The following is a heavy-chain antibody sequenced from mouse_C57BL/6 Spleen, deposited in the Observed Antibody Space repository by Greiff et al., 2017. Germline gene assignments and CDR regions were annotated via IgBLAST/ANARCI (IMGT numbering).Heavy chain of an antibody. J-gene: IGHJ2*01. CDR1: GYTFTSYW. D-gene: IGHD2-10*01. V-gene: IGHV1-64*01. Sequence: QVQLKQPGAELVKPGASVKLSCKASGYTFTSYWMPWVKQRPGQGLEWIGMIHPNSGSTNYNEKFKSKATLTVAKSSSTAYMQLSSLTSEDSAVKDCATHLLWSAYWGQGTTLTVSS. CDR3: ATHLLWSAY. CDR2: IHPNSGST.